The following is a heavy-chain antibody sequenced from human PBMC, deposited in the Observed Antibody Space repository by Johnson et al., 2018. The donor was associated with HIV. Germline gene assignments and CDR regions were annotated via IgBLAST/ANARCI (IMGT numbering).Heavy chain of an antibody. CDR2: IYSGGST. J-gene: IGHJ3*02. CDR1: GFTVSSNY. V-gene: IGHV3-53*01. CDR3: ASSITMIVVVTGGAFDI. Sequence: VQLVESGGGLIQPGGSLRLSCAASGFTVSSNYMSWVRQAPGKGLEWVAVIYSGGSTYYADSVKGRFTISSDHSKNTLYLQLNSLRAEDTAVYSCASSITMIVVVTGGAFDIWGQGTMVTVSS. D-gene: IGHD3-22*01.